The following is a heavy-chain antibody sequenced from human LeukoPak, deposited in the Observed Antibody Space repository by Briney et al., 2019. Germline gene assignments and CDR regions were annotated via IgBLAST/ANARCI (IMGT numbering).Heavy chain of an antibody. D-gene: IGHD3-22*01. V-gene: IGHV3-21*01. CDR1: GFTFSSYS. CDR3: AKDRYDSSGYIFDY. J-gene: IGHJ4*02. CDR2: ISSSSSYI. Sequence: GGSLRLSCAASGFTFSSYSMNWVRQAPGKGLEWVSSISSSSSYIYYADSVKGRFTISRDNSKNTLYLQMNSLRAEDTAVYYCAKDRYDSSGYIFDYWGQGTLVTVSS.